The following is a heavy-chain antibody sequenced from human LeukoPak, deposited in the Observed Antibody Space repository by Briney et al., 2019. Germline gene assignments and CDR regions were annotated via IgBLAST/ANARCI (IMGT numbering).Heavy chain of an antibody. CDR3: AAAGSSELLWDYAMDV. V-gene: IGHV3-53*04. D-gene: IGHD3-10*01. CDR1: GFTVSSNY. Sequence: PGGSLRLSCAASGFTVSSNYMSWVRQAPGKGLEWVSLIYAGGSTYYADAVEGRFTISRHNSKNTLHLQMNSLRVEDTAVYYCAAAGSSELLWDYAMDVWAKGPRSPSP. J-gene: IGHJ6*02. CDR2: IYAGGST.